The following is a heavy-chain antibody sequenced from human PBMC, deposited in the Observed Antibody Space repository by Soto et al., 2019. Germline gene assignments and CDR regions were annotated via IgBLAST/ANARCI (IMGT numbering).Heavy chain of an antibody. V-gene: IGHV4-34*01. D-gene: IGHD4-17*01. CDR3: ARGRATTVPYNWFDP. CDR2: INQSGST. Sequence: QVQLQQWGAGLLKPSETLSLTCAVYGGSFSGYYWSWIRQPPGKGLEWIGEINQSGSTNYNPAPKSRVTISVDTSKNQFSLQLTAVPAADTALYYCARGRATTVPYNWFDPWGQGTLVTVSS. J-gene: IGHJ5*02. CDR1: GGSFSGYY.